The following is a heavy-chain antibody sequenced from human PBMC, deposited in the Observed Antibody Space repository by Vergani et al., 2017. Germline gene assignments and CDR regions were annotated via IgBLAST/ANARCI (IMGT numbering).Heavy chain of an antibody. CDR2: IYSTGST. Sequence: QVQLQESGPGLVKPSQTLSLTCSVSGDSISSGVYDWNWIRQHPGKGLEWIGYIYSTGSTHHNPSLRRRINMSVDTSKNQFSLKLNSANATDTAMYYCARHFLYYDFVCWSYRFNWFDPWGQGTLVTVSS. J-gene: IGHJ5*02. V-gene: IGHV4-31*03. D-gene: IGHD3-16*02. CDR3: ARHFLYYDFVCWSYRFNWFDP. CDR1: GDSISSGVYD.